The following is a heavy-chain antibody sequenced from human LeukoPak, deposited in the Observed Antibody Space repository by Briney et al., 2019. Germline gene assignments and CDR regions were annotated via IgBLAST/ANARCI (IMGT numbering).Heavy chain of an antibody. J-gene: IGHJ4*02. Sequence: SVKVSCKASGGTFSSYAISWVRQAPGQGLEWMGGIIPIFGTANYAQKFQGRVTITADESTSTAYMELSSLRSEDTAVYYCARGNRGYSYGPPFDYWGQGTLVTVSS. V-gene: IGHV1-69*13. CDR3: ARGNRGYSYGPPFDY. D-gene: IGHD5-18*01. CDR1: GGTFSSYA. CDR2: IIPIFGTA.